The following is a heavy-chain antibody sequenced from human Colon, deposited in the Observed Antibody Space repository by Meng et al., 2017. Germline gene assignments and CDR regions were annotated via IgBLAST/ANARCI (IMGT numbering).Heavy chain of an antibody. V-gene: IGHV5-51*01. J-gene: IGHJ4*02. CDR2: IYAGDSDT. CDR1: GYTFSNYW. Sequence: GESLKISCEASGYTFSNYWIGWVRQMPGKGLEWMGIIYAGDSDTNYSPSFQGQVTISVDKSVSTAYLQWSSLKASDTAMYYCARLALGSGTYPSFVDYWGQGTLVTVSS. D-gene: IGHD3-10*01. CDR3: ARLALGSGTYPSFVDY.